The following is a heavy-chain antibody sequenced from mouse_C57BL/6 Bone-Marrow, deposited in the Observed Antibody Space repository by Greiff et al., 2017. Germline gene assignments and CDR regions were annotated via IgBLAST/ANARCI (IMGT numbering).Heavy chain of an antibody. J-gene: IGHJ4*01. Sequence: QVHVKQPGAELVKPGASVKLSCKASGYTFTSYWMQWVKQRPGQGLEWIGEIDPSDSYTNYNQKFKGKATLTVDTSSSTAYMQLSSLTSEDSAVYYCARYRWLLRDAMDYWGQGTSVTVSS. CDR1: GYTFTSYW. V-gene: IGHV1-50*01. CDR3: ARYRWLLRDAMDY. CDR2: IDPSDSYT. D-gene: IGHD2-3*01.